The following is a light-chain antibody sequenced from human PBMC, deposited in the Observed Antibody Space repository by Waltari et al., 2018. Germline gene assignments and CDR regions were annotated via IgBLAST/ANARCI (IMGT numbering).Light chain of an antibody. CDR2: DVN. Sequence: QSALTQPASVSGSPGQSITISCAGTSSDVGNSNYVSWYQQYPGKAPKLMIHDVNKRPSGVTNRFSGSKSGNTASLTISGLQPEDEAGYYCCAHAGSYSFVFGGGTRVTVL. CDR3: CAHAGSYSFV. V-gene: IGLV2-23*02. J-gene: IGLJ2*01. CDR1: SSDVGNSNY.